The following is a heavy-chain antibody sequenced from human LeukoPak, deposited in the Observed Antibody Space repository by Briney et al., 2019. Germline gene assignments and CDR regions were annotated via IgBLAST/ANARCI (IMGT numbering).Heavy chain of an antibody. J-gene: IGHJ5*01. Sequence: GGSLRLSCAASGFTVSGTHMSWVRQAPGKGLEWVSAMYTGGTTDYADSVTGRFTVSRDTSRNTLFLHMNRLRAEDTAVYYCAKDEATSGGGLASWGQGTLVIVSS. CDR3: AKDEATSGGGLAS. CDR2: MYTGGTT. D-gene: IGHD3-16*01. CDR1: GFTVSGTH. V-gene: IGHV3-53*01.